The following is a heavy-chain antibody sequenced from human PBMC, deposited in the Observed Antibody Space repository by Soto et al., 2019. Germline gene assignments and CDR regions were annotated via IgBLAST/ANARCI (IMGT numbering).Heavy chain of an antibody. V-gene: IGHV3-30*18. CDR2: ISYGGSNK. J-gene: IGHJ4*01. D-gene: IGHD3-3*01. Sequence: PGGSLRLSCAASGFTFSSYVMHLVRQAPGKGLEWGAVISYGGSNKYYADCVKGRFTISRDNSKNTLYLQMNSLRAEATAVYYCAKWAYDSDASLKGYPCEYWGEGSMVTVSS. CDR1: GFTFSSYV. CDR3: AKWAYDSDASLKGYPCEY.